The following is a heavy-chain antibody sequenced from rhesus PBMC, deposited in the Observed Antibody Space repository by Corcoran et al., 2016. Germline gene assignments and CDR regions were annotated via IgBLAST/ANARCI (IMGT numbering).Heavy chain of an antibody. D-gene: IGHD2-2*01. J-gene: IGHJ5-2*02. CDR3: ARGGGGSNPLGYYNSLDV. CDR1: GFSRSPSGLG. V-gene: IGHV2S1*01. Sequence: QVTLKESGPALVKPTQTLTLTCTFSGFSRSPSGLGLGWVRPPPGKALDRLARIYWDDDKYYSTSLKSRLTISKDTSKNQVVLTMTNMDPVDTATYDCARGGGGSNPLGYYNSLDVWGRGVLVTVSS. CDR2: IYWDDDK.